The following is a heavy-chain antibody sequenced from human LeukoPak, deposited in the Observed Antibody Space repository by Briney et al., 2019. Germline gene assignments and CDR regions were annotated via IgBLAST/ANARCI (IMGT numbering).Heavy chain of an antibody. CDR3: AKEEWGFGEFPLFMDV. CDR2: ISGSDGST. D-gene: IGHD3-10*01. J-gene: IGHJ6*03. CDR1: GFTVSSYG. Sequence: GGSLRLSCAASGFTVSSYGMGWVRQAPGKGLEWVSAISGSDGSTYYADSVKGRFTISRDKSKNTLYLQMNSLRAEDTAVYYCAKEEWGFGEFPLFMDVWGKGTTVTISS. V-gene: IGHV3-23*01.